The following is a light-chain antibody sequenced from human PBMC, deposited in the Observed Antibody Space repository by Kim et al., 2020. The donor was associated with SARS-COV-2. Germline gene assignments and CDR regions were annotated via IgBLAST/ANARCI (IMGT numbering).Light chain of an antibody. CDR1: QSVSSSY. V-gene: IGKV3-20*01. CDR2: GAS. Sequence: EIVLTQSPGTLSLSPGERATLSCRASQSVSSSYLAWYQQKPGQAPGLLIYGASSRATGIQDRFSGSGSGTDFTLTISRLEPEDFAVYYCHQYGSSPQTFGQGTKVEIK. CDR3: HQYGSSPQT. J-gene: IGKJ1*01.